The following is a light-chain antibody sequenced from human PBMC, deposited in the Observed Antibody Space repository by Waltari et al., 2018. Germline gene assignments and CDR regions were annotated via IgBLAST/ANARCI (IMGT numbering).Light chain of an antibody. Sequence: QSVLTQPPSASGTPGQRVTISCSGSSSDIGDNYVYWYRQLPGTAPKLLIYGNTQRPSGVPDRFSGSKSGTSASLAISDLRSEDEADYYCAAWDDNLLYVFGTRTKVTVL. CDR3: AAWDDNLLYV. CDR1: SSDIGDNY. CDR2: GNT. V-gene: IGLV1-47*01. J-gene: IGLJ1*01.